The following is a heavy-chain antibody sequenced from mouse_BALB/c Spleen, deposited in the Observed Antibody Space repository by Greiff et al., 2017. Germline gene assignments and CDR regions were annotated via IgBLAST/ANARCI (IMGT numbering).Heavy chain of an antibody. CDR2: ISDGGSYT. J-gene: IGHJ3*01. D-gene: IGHD2-14*01. Sequence: EVKLVESGGGLVKPGGSLKLSCAASGFTFSDYYMYWVRQTPEKRLEWVATISDGGSYTYYPDSVKGRFTISRDNAKNNLYLQMSSLKSEDTAMYYCARDTLYYRYFAYWGQGTLVTVSA. CDR3: ARDTLYYRYFAY. V-gene: IGHV5-4*02. CDR1: GFTFSDYY.